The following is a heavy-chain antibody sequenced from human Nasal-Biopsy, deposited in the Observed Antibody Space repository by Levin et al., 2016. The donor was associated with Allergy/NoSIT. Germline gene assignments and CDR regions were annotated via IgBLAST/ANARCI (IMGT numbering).Heavy chain of an antibody. Sequence: GESLKISCAASGFTFRNFVMSWVRQAPGKGLEWVSSVSPGGDRVYYTDSVKGRFTISRDNSKTTVYLQMRSLRAEDTAVYYCAKDGRTVETLHEYYDYWGRGTRVTVSS. CDR1: GFTFRNFV. V-gene: IGHV3-23*01. CDR3: AKDGRTVETLHEYYDY. J-gene: IGHJ4*02. D-gene: IGHD2/OR15-2a*01. CDR2: VSPGGDRV.